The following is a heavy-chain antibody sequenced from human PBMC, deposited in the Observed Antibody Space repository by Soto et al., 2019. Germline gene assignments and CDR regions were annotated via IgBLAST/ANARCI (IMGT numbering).Heavy chain of an antibody. J-gene: IGHJ4*02. CDR3: ARALQGDIVVVVAATGFDY. V-gene: IGHV5-51*01. CDR2: IYPGDSDT. Sequence: PGESLKISCKGSGYSFTNYWIGWMRQMHGKGLEWMGIIYPGDSDTRYSPSFQGQVTISADKSISTAYLQWSSLKASDTAMYYCARALQGDIVVVVAATGFDYWGQGTLVTVSS. D-gene: IGHD2-15*01. CDR1: GYSFTNYW.